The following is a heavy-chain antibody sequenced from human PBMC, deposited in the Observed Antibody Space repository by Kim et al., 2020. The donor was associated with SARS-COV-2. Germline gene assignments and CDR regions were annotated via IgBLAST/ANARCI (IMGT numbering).Heavy chain of an antibody. J-gene: IGHJ5*02. CDR1: GGSFSGYY. V-gene: IGHV4-34*01. D-gene: IGHD5-18*01. Sequence: SETLSLTCAVYGGSFSGYYWSWIRQPPGKGLEWIGEINHSGSTNYNPSLKSRVTISVDTSKNQFSLKLSSVTAADTAVYYCARGYGYFFWFDPWGQGTLVTVSS. CDR2: INHSGST. CDR3: ARGYGYFFWFDP.